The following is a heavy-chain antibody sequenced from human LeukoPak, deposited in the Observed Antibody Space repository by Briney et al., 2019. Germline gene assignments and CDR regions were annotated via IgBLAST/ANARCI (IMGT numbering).Heavy chain of an antibody. D-gene: IGHD3-22*01. CDR3: ATIPTYYYDSNYFDY. V-gene: IGHV1-24*01. CDR1: GYTLTELS. CDR2: FDPEDGET. J-gene: IGHJ4*02. Sequence: ASVKVSCKVSGYTLTELSMHWVRQAPGKGLEWMGGFDPEDGETIYAQKFQGRVTMTEDTSTDTAYMELSSLRSEDTAVYYCATIPTYYYDSNYFDYWGQGTLVTVSS.